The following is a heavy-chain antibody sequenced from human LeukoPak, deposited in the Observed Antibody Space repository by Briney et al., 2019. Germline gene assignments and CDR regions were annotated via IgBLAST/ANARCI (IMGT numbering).Heavy chain of an antibody. CDR2: IYYSGST. Sequence: SETLSLTCTGSGGSISSYYWSWIRQPPGKGLEWIGYIYYSGSTNYNPSLKSRVTISVDTSKNQFSLKLSSVTAADTAVYYCAKERDSRGYFDYWGQGTLVTVSS. CDR3: AKERDSRGYFDY. D-gene: IGHD3-22*01. V-gene: IGHV4-59*01. CDR1: GGSISSYY. J-gene: IGHJ4*02.